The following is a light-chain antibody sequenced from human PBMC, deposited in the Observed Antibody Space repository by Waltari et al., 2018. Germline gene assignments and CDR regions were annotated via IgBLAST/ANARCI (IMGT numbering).Light chain of an antibody. CDR3: CSYAGSYTHYV. V-gene: IGLV2-11*01. J-gene: IGLJ1*01. Sequence: QSALTQPRSVSGSPGQSVTISCTGTSSVVGGYNYVSWYHQHPGKAPKLMIYDVSKRPPGVPDRFSGSKSGNTASLTISGLQAEDEADYYCCSYAGSYTHYVFGTGTKVTVL. CDR2: DVS. CDR1: SSVVGGYNY.